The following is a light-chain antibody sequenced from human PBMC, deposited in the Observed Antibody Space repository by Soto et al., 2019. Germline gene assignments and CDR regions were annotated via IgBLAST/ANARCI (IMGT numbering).Light chain of an antibody. CDR1: QGISSW. J-gene: IGKJ2*01. V-gene: IGKV1D-12*01. CDR3: QQTDTYPYT. CDR2: AAA. Sequence: DIQMTQSPSSVSASVGDRVTITCRASQGISSWLAWYQQVPGKAPKLLIYAAATLQSGVSSRFSGSYAGTDFTLTISSLQPEDFATSYCQQTDTYPYTFGQGTKVEIK.